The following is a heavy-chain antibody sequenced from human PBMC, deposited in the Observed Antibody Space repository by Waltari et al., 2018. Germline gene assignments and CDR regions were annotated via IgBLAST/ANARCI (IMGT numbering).Heavy chain of an antibody. J-gene: IGHJ4*02. CDR3: ATAPNLGY. CDR1: GFTVSNNY. V-gene: IGHV3-53*01. CDR2: IYSGGST. Sequence: EVQLVESGGGLIQPGGSLRLSCEASGFTVSNNYVSWVRQAPGKGLEGVSLIYSGGSTHYTDSVRGRFTISRDSSKNTLYLQMNSLRDEDTAVYYCATAPNLGYWGQGTLVTVSS. D-gene: IGHD3-10*01.